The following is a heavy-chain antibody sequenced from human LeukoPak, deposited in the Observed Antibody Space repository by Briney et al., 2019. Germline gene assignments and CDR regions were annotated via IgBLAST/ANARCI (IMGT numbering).Heavy chain of an antibody. Sequence: ASVNVSCKASGYTFTSYAMHWVRQAPGQRLEWMGWINAGNGNTKYSQKFQGRVTTTRDTSASTAYMELSSLRSEDTAVYYCARGDSGRYEDYWGQGTLVTVSS. CDR2: INAGNGNT. CDR1: GYTFTSYA. V-gene: IGHV1-3*01. CDR3: ARGDSGRYEDY. J-gene: IGHJ4*02. D-gene: IGHD6-19*01.